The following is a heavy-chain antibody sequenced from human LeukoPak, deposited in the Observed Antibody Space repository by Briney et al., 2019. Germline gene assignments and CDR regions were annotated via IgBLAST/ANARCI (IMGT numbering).Heavy chain of an antibody. J-gene: IGHJ4*02. Sequence: SVKVSCKASGGTFSSYAISWVRQAPGQGLEWMGRIIPILGIANYAQKFQGRVTITADKSTSTAYMELSSLRSEDTAVYYCARDLGVGARVDYWGQGTLVTVSS. CDR2: IIPILGIA. CDR1: GGTFSSYA. V-gene: IGHV1-69*04. D-gene: IGHD1-26*01. CDR3: ARDLGVGARVDY.